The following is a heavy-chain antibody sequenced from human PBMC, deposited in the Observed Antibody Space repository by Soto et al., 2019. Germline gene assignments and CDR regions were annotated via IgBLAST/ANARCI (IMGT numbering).Heavy chain of an antibody. CDR2: ISGYNGNT. CDR3: SRFIMVGGWFDPNYYHGMDV. D-gene: IGHD6-19*01. V-gene: IGHV1-18*01. CDR1: GYTFSNYG. J-gene: IGHJ6*02. Sequence: QVQLVQSGAEVKKPGASVTVSCKTSGYTFSNYGINWVRQAPGQGLEWMGWISGYNGNTNYVQTVQGRVTMTTDTSTGTVYMELRSLKSDDTAIYYCSRFIMVGGWFDPNYYHGMDVWGQGTTVTLSS.